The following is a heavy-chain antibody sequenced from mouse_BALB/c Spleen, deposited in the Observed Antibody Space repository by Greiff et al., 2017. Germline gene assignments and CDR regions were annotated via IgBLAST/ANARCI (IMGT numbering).Heavy chain of an antibody. V-gene: IGHV5-12-2*01. J-gene: IGHJ3*01. CDR2: ISNGGGST. CDR1: GFTFSSYT. Sequence: EVQRVESGGGLVQPGGSLKLSCAASGFTFSSYTMSWVRQTPEKRLEWVAYISNGGGSTYYPDTVKGRFTISRDNAKNTLYLQMSSLKSEDTAMYYFAMGDYDAWFDYWGQGTLVTVSA. CDR3: AMGDYDAWFDY. D-gene: IGHD2-4*01.